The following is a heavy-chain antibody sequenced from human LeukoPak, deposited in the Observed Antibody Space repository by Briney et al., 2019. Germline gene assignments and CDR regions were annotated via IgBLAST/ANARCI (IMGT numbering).Heavy chain of an antibody. Sequence: SETLPLTCAVYGGSFSGYYWSWIRQPPGKGLEWIGEINHSGSTNYNPSLKSRVTISVDTSKNLFSLKLSSVTAADTAVYYCARDRIRLGSSSWYYFDYWGQGTLVTVSS. V-gene: IGHV4-34*01. CDR3: ARDRIRLGSSSWYYFDY. D-gene: IGHD6-13*01. J-gene: IGHJ4*02. CDR1: GGSFSGYY. CDR2: INHSGST.